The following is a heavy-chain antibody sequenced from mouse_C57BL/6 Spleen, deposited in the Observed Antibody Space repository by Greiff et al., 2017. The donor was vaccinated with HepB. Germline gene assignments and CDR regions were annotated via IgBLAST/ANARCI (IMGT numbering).Heavy chain of an antibody. D-gene: IGHD1-1*01. CDR1: GIDFSRYW. CDR3: ARLFTTVVARDAMDY. Sequence: EVQLVESGGGLVQPGGSLKLSCAASGIDFSRYWMSWVRRAPGKGLEWIGEINPDSSTINYAPSLKDKFIISRDNAKNTLYLQMSKVRSEDTALYYCARLFTTVVARDAMDYWGQGTSVTVSS. CDR2: INPDSSTI. V-gene: IGHV4-1*01. J-gene: IGHJ4*01.